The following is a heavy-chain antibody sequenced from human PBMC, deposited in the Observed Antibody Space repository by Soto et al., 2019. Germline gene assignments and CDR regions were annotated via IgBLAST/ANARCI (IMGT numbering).Heavy chain of an antibody. Sequence: SETLSLTCIVSGGSISSRSYYWGWIRQPPGKGLEWIGSFYYSDTTYYNPSLKSRVTISVDTSKNQFSLKLSSVTAADTAVYYCARHGVRVVGAKQPDGFDIWGQGTMVTVSS. CDR3: ARHGVRVVGAKQPDGFDI. D-gene: IGHD1-26*01. J-gene: IGHJ3*02. CDR2: FYYSDTT. V-gene: IGHV4-39*01. CDR1: GGSISSRSYY.